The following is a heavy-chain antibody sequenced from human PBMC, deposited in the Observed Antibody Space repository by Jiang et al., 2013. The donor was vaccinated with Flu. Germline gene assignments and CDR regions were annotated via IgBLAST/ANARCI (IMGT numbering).Heavy chain of an antibody. V-gene: IGHV3-21*01. D-gene: IGHD6-19*01. CDR2: ITSRSTYI. J-gene: IGHJ2*01. Sequence: SITSRSTYIYYADSVKGRFTISRDNAKSLVYLQMNSLRAEDTAAYYCARDLAGRRWYFDLWGRGTLVIVSS. CDR3: ARDLAGRRWYFDL.